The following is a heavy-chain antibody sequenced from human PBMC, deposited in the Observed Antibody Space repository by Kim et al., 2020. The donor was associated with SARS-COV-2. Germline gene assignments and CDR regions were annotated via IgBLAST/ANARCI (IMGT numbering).Heavy chain of an antibody. Sequence: GGSLRLSCAASGFTFSSYSMNWVRQAPGKGLEWVSSISSSSSYIYYADSVKGRFTISRDNAKNSLYLQMNSLRAEDTAVYYCARNHDYVWGSYGMDVWGQGTTVTVSS. CDR2: ISSSSSYI. CDR1: GFTFSSYS. CDR3: ARNHDYVWGSYGMDV. J-gene: IGHJ6*02. V-gene: IGHV3-21*01. D-gene: IGHD3-16*01.